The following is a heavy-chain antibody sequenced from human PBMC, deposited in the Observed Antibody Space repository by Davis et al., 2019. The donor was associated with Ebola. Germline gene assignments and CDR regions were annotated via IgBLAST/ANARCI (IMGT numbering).Heavy chain of an antibody. D-gene: IGHD1-26*01. CDR1: GFNFGEYA. Sequence: GESLKISCTASGFNFGEYALTWVRQTPRKGLEWVGFIRNKAYGGTTEYAASVKGRFTISRDDSGNIAYLQMNSLKIEGTAVYYCARESGGGIDYWGQGTLVTVSS. V-gene: IGHV3-49*04. J-gene: IGHJ4*02. CDR2: IRNKAYGGTT. CDR3: ARESGGGIDY.